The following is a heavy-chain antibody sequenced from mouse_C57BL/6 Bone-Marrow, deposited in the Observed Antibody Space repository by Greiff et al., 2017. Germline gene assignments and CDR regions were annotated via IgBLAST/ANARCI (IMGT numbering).Heavy chain of an antibody. CDR2: ISNGSGST. Sequence: EVQGVESGGGLVQPGGSLKLSCAASGFTFSDYYMYWVRQTPEKRLEWVAYISNGSGSTYYSDTVKGRFTISRDNAKNTLYLPMSRLKSEDTAMYYCARQNYYGSSQYYYAMDYWGQGTSVTVSS. V-gene: IGHV5-12*01. CDR3: ARQNYYGSSQYYYAMDY. CDR1: GFTFSDYY. D-gene: IGHD1-1*01. J-gene: IGHJ4*01.